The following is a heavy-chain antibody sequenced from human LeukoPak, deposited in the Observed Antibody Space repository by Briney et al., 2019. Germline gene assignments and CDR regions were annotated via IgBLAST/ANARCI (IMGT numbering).Heavy chain of an antibody. V-gene: IGHV3-23*01. CDR2: ITSNGVNT. J-gene: IGHJ4*02. D-gene: IGHD2-15*01. CDR3: AKPRADIPATVFDS. Sequence: GGSLRLSCATSGFTFTSYAMTWVRQAPGKGLKWGAAITSNGVNTYYADSVKGRFTIASDPSKNTLFLQMHSLRADDTAVYYCAKPRADIPATVFDSWGQGALVTVSS. CDR1: GFTFTSYA.